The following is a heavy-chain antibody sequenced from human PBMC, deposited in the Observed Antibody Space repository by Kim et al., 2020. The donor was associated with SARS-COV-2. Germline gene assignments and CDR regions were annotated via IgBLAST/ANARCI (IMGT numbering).Heavy chain of an antibody. Sequence: SLRSRVTRSVDTSKNQFSLKLSSVTAADTAVYYCARGITIFGVVTNGMDVWGQGTTVTVSS. CDR3: ARGITIFGVVTNGMDV. J-gene: IGHJ6*02. D-gene: IGHD3-3*01. V-gene: IGHV4-31*02.